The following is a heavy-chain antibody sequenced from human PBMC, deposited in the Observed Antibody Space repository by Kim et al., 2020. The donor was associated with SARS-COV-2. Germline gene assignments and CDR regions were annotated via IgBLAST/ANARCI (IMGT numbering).Heavy chain of an antibody. D-gene: IGHD3-10*01. CDR3: VRTLKSPGEDY. J-gene: IGHJ4*02. V-gene: IGHV1-2*02. Sequence: ASVKVSCKTSGYSFTAFYIQWVRQAPGQGLEYMGWINPKNGGTGYAQRFQGRVTMTKDTSVTTAYVDLNRLRSDDTAVYYCVRTLKSPGEDYWGQGTLVTVSS. CDR2: INPKNGGT. CDR1: GYSFTAFY.